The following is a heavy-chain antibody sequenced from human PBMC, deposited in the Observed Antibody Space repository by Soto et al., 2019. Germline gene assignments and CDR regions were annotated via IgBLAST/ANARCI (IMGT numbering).Heavy chain of an antibody. CDR2: FYYSENT. J-gene: IGHJ6*02. CDR3: ARLGGHCSSSSCFWFYVMDV. Sequence: QLQLQESGPGLVKPSETLSLTCAVSGGSITSSSYSWGWVRQPPGKGLEWIATFYYSENTHYNPSLESRVTISVDTSKNQFSLKLSSVTAADTAVYYCARLGGHCSSSSCFWFYVMDVWGQGTTVTVSS. V-gene: IGHV4-39*01. CDR1: GGSITSSSYS. D-gene: IGHD2-2*01.